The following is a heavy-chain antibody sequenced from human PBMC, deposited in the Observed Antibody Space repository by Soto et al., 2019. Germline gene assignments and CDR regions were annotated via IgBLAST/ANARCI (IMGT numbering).Heavy chain of an antibody. CDR2: TYYRSNWYT. D-gene: IGHD6-19*01. Sequence: SQPLSITCAISGDSVSGTSTAWSWIRQSPSRGLEWLGRTYYRSNWYTDYAVSVKSRITISPDTSKNQFSLQLNSVTPEDTAVYYCARGSYYSGWVWGQGTLVTLSS. V-gene: IGHV6-1*01. CDR1: GDSVSGTSTA. J-gene: IGHJ4*02. CDR3: ARGSYYSGWV.